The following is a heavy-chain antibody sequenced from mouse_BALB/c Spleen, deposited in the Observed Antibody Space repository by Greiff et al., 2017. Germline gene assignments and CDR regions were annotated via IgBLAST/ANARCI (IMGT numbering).Heavy chain of an antibody. J-gene: IGHJ2*01. V-gene: IGHV2-9*02. CDR3: ARDHYVRRGIYFDY. CDR1: GFSLTSYG. D-gene: IGHD1-2*01. Sequence: VQRVESGPGLVAPSQSLSITCTVSGFSLTSYGVHWVRQPPGKGLEWLGVIWAGGSTNYNSALMSRLSISKDNSKSQVFLKMNSLQTDDTAMYYCARDHYVRRGIYFDYWGQGTTLTVSS. CDR2: IWAGGST.